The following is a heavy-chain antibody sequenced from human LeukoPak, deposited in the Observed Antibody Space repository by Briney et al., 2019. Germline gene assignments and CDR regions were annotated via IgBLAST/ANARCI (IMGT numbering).Heavy chain of an antibody. CDR2: ISYDGSNT. V-gene: IGHV3-30*03. CDR3: ARRSRYDCSTHYYGLDV. J-gene: IGHJ6*02. Sequence: GTSLRLSCAASGXTFRSYGIHWVRQAPGKGLDWVALISYDGSNTYYADSVKGRFTISRDNSKNTLYLQMHSLRAEDTAVYYCARRSRYDCSTHYYGLDVWGQGTTVTVSS. CDR1: GXTFRSYG. D-gene: IGHD2-21*01.